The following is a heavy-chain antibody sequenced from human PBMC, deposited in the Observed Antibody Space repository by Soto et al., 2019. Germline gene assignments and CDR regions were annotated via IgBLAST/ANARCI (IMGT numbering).Heavy chain of an antibody. CDR2: IYYIGTT. D-gene: IGHD1-26*01. CDR3: ARNLDSGTYIFDY. Sequence: SETLSLTCTVSGGSITSSRYYWGWIRQSPGKGLEWIGSIYYIGTTYYSPSLKSRVTISVDTSKNQFSLKLSSVTAADTAVYYCARNLDSGTYIFDYWGQGALVTVSS. V-gene: IGHV4-39*01. CDR1: GGSITSSRYY. J-gene: IGHJ4*02.